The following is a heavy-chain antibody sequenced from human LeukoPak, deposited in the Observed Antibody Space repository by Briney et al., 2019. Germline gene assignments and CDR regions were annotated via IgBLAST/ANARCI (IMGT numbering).Heavy chain of an antibody. J-gene: IGHJ6*03. D-gene: IGHD3-16*01. V-gene: IGHV1-69*13. CDR1: GGTFSSYA. Sequence: SVKVSCKASGGTFSSYAISWVRQAPGQGLEWMGGIIPTFGTTNYAQNFQGRVTITADESTSTAYMELSSLRSEDTAVYYCARHLGGYYYYYMDVWGKGTTVTVSS. CDR3: ARHLGGYYYYYMDV. CDR2: IIPTFGTT.